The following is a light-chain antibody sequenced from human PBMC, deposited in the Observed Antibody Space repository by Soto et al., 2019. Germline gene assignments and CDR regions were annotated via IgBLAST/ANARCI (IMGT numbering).Light chain of an antibody. CDR2: DVN. J-gene: IGLJ1*01. V-gene: IGLV2-14*03. Sequence: QSALTQPASVSGSPRQSITISCTGASSDVGTYTYVSWYQQHPGKAPKLMIYDVNNRPSGVPDRFSGSKSGNTASLTISGLHLAEEVDYYCSSSTTSSDLRVFGTGTKGTAL. CDR3: SSSTTSSDLRV. CDR1: SSDVGTYTY.